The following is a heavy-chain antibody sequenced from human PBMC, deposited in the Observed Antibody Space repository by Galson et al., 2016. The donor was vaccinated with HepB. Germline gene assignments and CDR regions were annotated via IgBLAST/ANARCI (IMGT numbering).Heavy chain of an antibody. CDR3: ARERGGAYYYDF. J-gene: IGHJ4*02. D-gene: IGHD3-3*01. Sequence: SLRLSCAASGFTFRYSNMNWLRQAPGKGLEWVSYISSSGSTIYYADSVKGRFTISRDNAENSLYLHMNSLRDEDTAVYYCARERGGAYYYDFWGQGTLVTVSS. V-gene: IGHV3-48*02. CDR2: ISSSGSTI. CDR1: GFTFRYSN.